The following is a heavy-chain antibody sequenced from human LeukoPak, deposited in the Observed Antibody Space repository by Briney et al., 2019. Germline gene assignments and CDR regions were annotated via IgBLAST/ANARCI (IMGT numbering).Heavy chain of an antibody. D-gene: IGHD1-26*01. CDR1: GYTFTGYY. J-gene: IGHJ2*01. CDR3: ARTMVGATTGYFDL. V-gene: IGHV1-2*02. Sequence: GASVKVSCKASGYTFTGYYMHWVRQAPGQGLEWLGRLNTKTGETNYAQQLQGRVKMSRDTSKNIAYMELSSLRSDDTAVYYCARTMVGATTGYFDLWGRGTLVTVSS. CDR2: LNTKTGET.